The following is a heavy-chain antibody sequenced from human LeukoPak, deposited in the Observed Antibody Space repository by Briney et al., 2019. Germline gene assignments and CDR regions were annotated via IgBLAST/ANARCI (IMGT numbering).Heavy chain of an antibody. CDR2: IYHSGST. CDR1: GYSISSGYY. D-gene: IGHD1-7*01. V-gene: IGHV4-38-2*02. J-gene: IGHJ5*02. Sequence: SETLSLTCTVSGYSISSGYYWGWIRQPPGKGLEWIVSIYHSGSTYYYPSLKSRVTISVDTTKNQFSLKLSSVTAADTAVYYCARGYNWNYDWFDPWGQGTLVTVSS. CDR3: ARGYNWNYDWFDP.